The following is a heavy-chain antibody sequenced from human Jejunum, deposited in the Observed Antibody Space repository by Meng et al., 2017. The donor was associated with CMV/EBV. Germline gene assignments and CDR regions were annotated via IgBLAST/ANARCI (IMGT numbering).Heavy chain of an antibody. D-gene: IGHD2-2*01. CDR2: IYYSGNT. Sequence: TVSGGSISTYYWSWIRQPPGKGLEWIAYIYYSGNTYSNPSLKSRVTISVDTSKNQFSLKLSSVTAADTGVYYCARGGTSSSYWYFDLWGRGTLVTVSS. CDR3: ARGGTSSSYWYFDL. V-gene: IGHV4-59*01. CDR1: GGSISTYY. J-gene: IGHJ2*01.